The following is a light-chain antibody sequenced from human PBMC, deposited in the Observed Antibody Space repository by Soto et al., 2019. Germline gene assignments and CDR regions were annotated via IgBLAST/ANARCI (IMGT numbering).Light chain of an antibody. J-gene: IGLJ2*01. Sequence: QSALTQPASVSGSPGQSITISCTGTSSYIGCNNYVSWYQQHPGKAPKLMIYDVTNRPSGVSNRFSGSKSGNTASLTISGLQAEYEADYYCSSYTTSSTLFGGGTKRTV. CDR2: DVT. CDR3: SSYTTSSTL. V-gene: IGLV2-14*03. CDR1: SSYIGCNNY.